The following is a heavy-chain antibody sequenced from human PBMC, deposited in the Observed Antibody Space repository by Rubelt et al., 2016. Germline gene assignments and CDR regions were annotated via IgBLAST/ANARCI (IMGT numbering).Heavy chain of an antibody. V-gene: IGHV1-18*01. CDR3: ATIAVAGYHPATVFDY. Sequence: QVQLVQSGAEVKKPGASVKVSCKASGYTFTSYGISWVRQAPGQGLEWMGWISAYNGKTKYSQKFQCIVTITRDPSATTAYMGLSSRRSEDTAVYYCATIAVAGYHPATVFDYWGQGTLVTVSS. CDR1: GYTFTSYG. D-gene: IGHD6-19*01. J-gene: IGHJ4*02. CDR2: ISAYNGKT.